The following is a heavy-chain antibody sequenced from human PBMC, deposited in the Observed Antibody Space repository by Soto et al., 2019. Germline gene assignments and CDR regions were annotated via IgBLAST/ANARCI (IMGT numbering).Heavy chain of an antibody. D-gene: IGHD3-9*01. CDR1: GGSFSGYY. V-gene: IGHV4-34*01. CDR3: ARVDYDILTGYYNTSYNWFDP. J-gene: IGHJ5*02. CDR2: INHSGST. Sequence: QVQLQQWGAGLLKPSETLSLTCAVYGGSFSGYYWSWIRQPPGKGLEWIGEINHSGSTNYNPSLKRRVTISVDTSKNQFSLKLSSVTAADTAVYYCARVDYDILTGYYNTSYNWFDPWGQGTLVTVSS.